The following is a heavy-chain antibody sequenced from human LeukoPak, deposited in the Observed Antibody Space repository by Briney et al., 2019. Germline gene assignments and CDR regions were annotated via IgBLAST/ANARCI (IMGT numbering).Heavy chain of an antibody. D-gene: IGHD5-18*01. V-gene: IGHV3-30-3*01. CDR2: VSNDGNKK. Sequence: GGSLRLSCAASGFTFNSYPMYWIRQAPGKGLEWVAVVSNDGNKKYYADSVKGRFTISRDQSKNTLYLQMNSLRAEDTAVYYCVRGPNDVDTAMVAYWGQGTLVTVSS. CDR3: VRGPNDVDTAMVAY. CDR1: GFTFNSYP. J-gene: IGHJ4*02.